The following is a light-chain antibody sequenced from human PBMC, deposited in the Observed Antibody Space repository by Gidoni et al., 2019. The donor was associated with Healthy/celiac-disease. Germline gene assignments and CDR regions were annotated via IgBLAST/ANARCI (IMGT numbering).Light chain of an antibody. J-gene: IGLJ3*02. CDR3: SSYAGSNNWV. V-gene: IGLV2-8*01. CDR1: SSDVGGYNY. CDR2: EVS. Sequence: SALTPPPSPSGSPFHPVTISCTGTSSDVGGYNYVSWYQQHPGKAPKLMIYEVSKRPSGVPDRFSGSKSGNTASLTVSGLQAEDEADYYCSSYAGSNNWVFGGGTKLTVL.